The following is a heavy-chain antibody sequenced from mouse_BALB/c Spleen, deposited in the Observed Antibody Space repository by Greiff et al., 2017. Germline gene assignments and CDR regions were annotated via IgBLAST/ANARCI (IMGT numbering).Heavy chain of an antibody. Sequence: LQQSGAELVKPGASVKMSCKASGYTFTSYNMHWVKQTPGQGLEWIGAIYPGNGDTSYNQKFKGKATLTADKSSSTAYMQLSSLTSEDSAVYYCARADYYGSSYAMDYWGQGTSVTVSS. V-gene: IGHV1-12*01. CDR1: GYTFTSYN. D-gene: IGHD1-1*01. CDR3: ARADYYGSSYAMDY. J-gene: IGHJ4*01. CDR2: IYPGNGDT.